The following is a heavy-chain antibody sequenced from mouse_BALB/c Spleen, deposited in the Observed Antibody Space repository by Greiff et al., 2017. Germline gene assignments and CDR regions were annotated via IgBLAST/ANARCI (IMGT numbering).Heavy chain of an antibody. D-gene: IGHD2-1*01. CDR2: IYPGNSDT. V-gene: IGHV1-5*01. CDR3: TRRGNYVQYYFDY. Sequence: EVQLQQSGTVLARPGASVKMSCKASGYTFTSYWMHWVKQRPGQGLEWIGAIYPGNSDTSYNQKFKGKAKLTAVTSTSTAYMELSSLTNEDSAVYYCTRRGNYVQYYFDYWGQGTTLTVSS. CDR1: GYTFTSYW. J-gene: IGHJ2*01.